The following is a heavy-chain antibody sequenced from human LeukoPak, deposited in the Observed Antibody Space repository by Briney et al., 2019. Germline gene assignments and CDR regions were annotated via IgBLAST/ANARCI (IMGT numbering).Heavy chain of an antibody. J-gene: IGHJ6*03. D-gene: IGHD6-13*01. Sequence: PGGSLRLSCAASGFTFMTYSMNWVRQAPGKGLEWVSSISSTSSSYIYYADSVKGRFTISRDNAKNSLYLQMNSLRAEDTAVYYCARGVPTLAAGTLHAPLYYYYYMDVWGKGTTVTVSS. CDR1: GFTFMTYS. CDR3: ARGVPTLAAGTLHAPLYYYYYMDV. CDR2: ISSTSSSYI. V-gene: IGHV3-21*01.